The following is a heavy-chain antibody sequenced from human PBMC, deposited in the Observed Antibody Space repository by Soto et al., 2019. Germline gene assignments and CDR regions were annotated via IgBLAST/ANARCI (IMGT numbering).Heavy chain of an antibody. Sequence: GGSLRLSCAASGFTFSSYSMNWVRQAPGKGLEWVSYISSSSSTIYYADSVKGRFTISRDNAKNSLYLQMNSLRAEDTAVYYCARGGSIDYGDDNWFDPWGQGTLVTVSS. D-gene: IGHD4-17*01. CDR2: ISSSSSTI. CDR1: GFTFSSYS. J-gene: IGHJ5*02. V-gene: IGHV3-48*01. CDR3: ARGGSIDYGDDNWFDP.